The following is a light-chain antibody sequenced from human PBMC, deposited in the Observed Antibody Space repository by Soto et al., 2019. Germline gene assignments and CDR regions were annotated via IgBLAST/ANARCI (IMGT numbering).Light chain of an antibody. CDR3: HQYNGWPRT. CDR2: KAS. Sequence: DIQMTQSPSTLSGSVGDRVTITFRASQSISDWLAWLQQKPGKAPKLLIYKASSLESGVPSRFSGGGSGTEFTLTITSLQSEDFAVYYCHQYNGWPRTFGQGTKVDI. V-gene: IGKV1-5*03. J-gene: IGKJ1*01. CDR1: QSISDW.